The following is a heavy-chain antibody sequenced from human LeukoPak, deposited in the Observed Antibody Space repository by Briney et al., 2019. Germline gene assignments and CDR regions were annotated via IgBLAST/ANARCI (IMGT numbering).Heavy chain of an antibody. Sequence: SVKVSCKASRGTFSSYAISWVRQAPGQGLEWMGRIIPIFGTANYAQKFQGRVTITTDESTSTAYMELSSLRSEDTAVYYCARDLSQRSYGSGSNWFDPWGQGTLVTVSS. V-gene: IGHV1-69*05. CDR1: RGTFSSYA. D-gene: IGHD3-10*01. CDR3: ARDLSQRSYGSGSNWFDP. CDR2: IIPIFGTA. J-gene: IGHJ5*02.